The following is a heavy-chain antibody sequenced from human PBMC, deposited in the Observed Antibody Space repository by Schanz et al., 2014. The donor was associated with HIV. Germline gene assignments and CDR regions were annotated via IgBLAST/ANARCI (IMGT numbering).Heavy chain of an antibody. D-gene: IGHD3-16*01. CDR1: GFTFSSYR. Sequence: EVQLVESGGGLVKPGGSLRISCAASGFTFSSYRMNWVRHAPGKGLEWVSSISASGTYNFYGDSVKGRFTISRDNSKNTLFLQMNSLRGEDTAVYYCARVANWDYYGMDVWGRGTTVTVSS. J-gene: IGHJ6*02. CDR2: ISASGTYN. CDR3: ARVANWDYYGMDV. V-gene: IGHV3-21*02.